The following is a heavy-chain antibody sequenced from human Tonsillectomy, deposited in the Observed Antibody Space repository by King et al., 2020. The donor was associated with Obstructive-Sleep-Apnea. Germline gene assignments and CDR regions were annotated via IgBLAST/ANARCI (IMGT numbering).Heavy chain of an antibody. V-gene: IGHV3-21*01. D-gene: IGHD1-1*01. Sequence: VQLVESGGGLVKPGGSLRLSCAASGFTFRSYTMVWVRQAPGKGLEWVSSTLSSSSDKYYADSVKGRFDISRDNAENSLYLQMNSLRVDDTAIYFCAGESAPHDTGDGFDVWGQGTMVAVS. J-gene: IGHJ3*01. CDR2: TLSSSSDK. CDR3: AGESAPHDTGDGFDV. CDR1: GFTFRSYT.